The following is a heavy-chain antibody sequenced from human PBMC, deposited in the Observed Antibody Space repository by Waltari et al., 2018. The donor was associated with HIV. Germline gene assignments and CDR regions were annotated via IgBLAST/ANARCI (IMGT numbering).Heavy chain of an antibody. D-gene: IGHD2-2*02. CDR1: GGSISSSSYY. V-gene: IGHV4-39*07. CDR2: IYYSGST. CDR3: ARIVVPAAILYAFDI. J-gene: IGHJ3*02. Sequence: QLQLQESGPGLVKPSETLSLTCTVSGGSISSSSYYWGWIRQPPGKGLEWIGSIYYSGSTYYNPSLKSRVTISVDTSKNQFSLKLSSVTAADTAVYYCARIVVPAAILYAFDIWGQGTMVTVSS.